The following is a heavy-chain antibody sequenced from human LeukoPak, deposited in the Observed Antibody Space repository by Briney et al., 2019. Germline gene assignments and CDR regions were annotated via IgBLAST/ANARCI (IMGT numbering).Heavy chain of an antibody. V-gene: IGHV3-23*01. CDR3: AKGREGQLLVQSNYFDP. J-gene: IGHJ5*02. D-gene: IGHD6-13*01. CDR2: ISAIGGSR. Sequence: PGGSLRLSCGASGFSFGSYAMNWVRQAPGKGLEWVSGISAIGGSRYYADSVKGRFTISRDNSNNTLYLQMSSLRVEDTAIYYCAKGREGQLLVQSNYFDPWGQGTQVTVSS. CDR1: GFSFGSYA.